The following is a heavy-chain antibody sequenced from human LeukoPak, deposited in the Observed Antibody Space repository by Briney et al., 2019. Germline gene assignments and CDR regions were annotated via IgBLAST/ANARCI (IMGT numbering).Heavy chain of an antibody. CDR2: ISKSGST. CDR3: ARDSGWYRFDY. J-gene: IGHJ4*02. Sequence: PSETLSLTCGVSGXSIXXFYXXWXXXPPGXGLEWIGYISKSGSTNYNPSLKSRVTISEDTSKNQLSLKLSSVTAADTAVYYCARDSGWYRFDYWGQGTLVTVSS. CDR1: GXSIXXFY. D-gene: IGHD6-19*01. V-gene: IGHV4-59*01.